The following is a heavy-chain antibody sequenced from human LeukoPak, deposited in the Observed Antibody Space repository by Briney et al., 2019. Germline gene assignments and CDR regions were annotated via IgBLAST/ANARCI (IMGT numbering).Heavy chain of an antibody. CDR2: ISHDGSNK. Sequence: GGSLRLSCAASGFTFSSYAMHWVRQAPGKGLEWVAVISHDGSNKYYADSVKGRFTISRDNSKNTLYLQMNSLRAEDTAVYYCARAITMVRDGVDYWGQGTLVTVSS. D-gene: IGHD3-10*01. V-gene: IGHV3-30*04. J-gene: IGHJ4*02. CDR1: GFTFSSYA. CDR3: ARAITMVRDGVDY.